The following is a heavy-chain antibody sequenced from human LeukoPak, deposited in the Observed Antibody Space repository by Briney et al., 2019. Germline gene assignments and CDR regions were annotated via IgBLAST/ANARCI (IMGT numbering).Heavy chain of an antibody. V-gene: IGHV4-31*02. CDR3: ARDRKGGSLDTSGYYTDY. CDR1: GGSISGGNYY. CDR2: IYSSGNT. Sequence: SETLSLTCTVSGGSISGGNYYWSWIRQHPGKGLEWIGYIYSSGNTYDNPSLKSRVTISVDTSKNQFSLNLSSVTAADTAVYYCARDRKGGSLDTSGYYTDYWGQGTLVTVSS. J-gene: IGHJ4*02. D-gene: IGHD3-22*01.